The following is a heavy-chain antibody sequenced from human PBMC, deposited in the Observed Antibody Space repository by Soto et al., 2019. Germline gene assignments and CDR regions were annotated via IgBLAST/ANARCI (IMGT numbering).Heavy chain of an antibody. CDR1: GFTFSSYG. Sequence: QVQLVESGGGVVQPGRSLRLSCAASGFTFSSYGMHWVRQAPGKGLEWVAVIWYDGSNKYYADSEKGRFTISRDNSKNTLYLQMNSLRAEDTAVYYCARDRSSGWDADGMDVWGQGTTVTVSS. V-gene: IGHV3-33*01. J-gene: IGHJ6*02. D-gene: IGHD6-19*01. CDR2: IWYDGSNK. CDR3: ARDRSSGWDADGMDV.